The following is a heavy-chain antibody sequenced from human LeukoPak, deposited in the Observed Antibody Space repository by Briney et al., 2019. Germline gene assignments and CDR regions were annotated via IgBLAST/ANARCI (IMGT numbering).Heavy chain of an antibody. CDR1: GESFSGYY. J-gene: IGHJ4*02. Sequence: SETLSLTCAVYGESFSGYYWSWIRQPPGKGLEWIGEINHSGSTNYNPSLKSRVTISVDTSKNQFSLKLSSVTAADTAVYYCARGRAYYGSGSYYPLDYWGQGTLVTVSS. D-gene: IGHD3-10*01. CDR3: ARGRAYYGSGSYYPLDY. V-gene: IGHV4-34*01. CDR2: INHSGST.